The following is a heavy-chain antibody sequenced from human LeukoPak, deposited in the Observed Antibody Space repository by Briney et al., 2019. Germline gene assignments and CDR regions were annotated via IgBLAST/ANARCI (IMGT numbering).Heavy chain of an antibody. Sequence: GRSLRLSCAVSGFTFTSYPMSWVRQAPGKGLEWVSDIGGSGGTTYYADSVKGRFTISRDNSKNTLYLQMNSLRAEDTAVYYCAKVRSAWYYFDYWGQGTLVTVSS. CDR1: GFTFTSYP. CDR2: IGGSGGTT. D-gene: IGHD6-19*01. V-gene: IGHV3-23*01. J-gene: IGHJ4*02. CDR3: AKVRSAWYYFDY.